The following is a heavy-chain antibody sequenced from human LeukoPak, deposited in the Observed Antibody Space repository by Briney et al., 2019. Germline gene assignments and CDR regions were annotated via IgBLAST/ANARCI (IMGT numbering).Heavy chain of an antibody. V-gene: IGHV4-34*01. Sequence: SETLSLTCAVYGGSVSAYYWNWIRQPPGKGLEWIGEIDHSGSTYYNPSLKSRVTISVDRSKNQFSLKLSSVTAADTAVYYCARARRDITGTYGPYYMDVWGKGTTVTVSS. CDR1: GGSVSAYY. CDR2: IDHSGST. J-gene: IGHJ6*03. CDR3: ARARRDITGTYGPYYMDV. D-gene: IGHD1-7*01.